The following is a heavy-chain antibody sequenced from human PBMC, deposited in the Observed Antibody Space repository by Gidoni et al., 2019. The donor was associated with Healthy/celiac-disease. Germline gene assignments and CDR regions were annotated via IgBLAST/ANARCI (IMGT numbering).Heavy chain of an antibody. CDR1: GLSLSTSGMR. CDR2: IDWDDDK. J-gene: IGHJ4*02. V-gene: IGHV2-70*04. D-gene: IGHD3-10*01. Sequence: QVTLKESGPALVKPTQTLTLTCNFSGLSLSTSGMRVSWIRQPPGKALEWLARIDWDDDKFYSTSLKTRLTISKDTSKNQVVLTMTNMDPVDTATYYCARSTSVLWFGEYAELWGQGTLVTVSS. CDR3: ARSTSVLWFGEYAEL.